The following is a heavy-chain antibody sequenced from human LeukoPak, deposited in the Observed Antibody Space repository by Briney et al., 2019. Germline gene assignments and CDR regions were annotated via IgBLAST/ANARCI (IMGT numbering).Heavy chain of an antibody. CDR1: GFTFSSYW. D-gene: IGHD3-10*01. CDR2: IKQDGSEK. Sequence: GGSLRLSCAASGFTFSSYWMSWVRQAPGKGLEWEANIKQDGSEKYYVDSVKGRFTISRDNAKNSLYLQMNSLRAEDTAVYYCARLYYYGSGSYYKRTGYFDYWGQGTLVTVSS. CDR3: ARLYYYGSGSYYKRTGYFDY. V-gene: IGHV3-7*01. J-gene: IGHJ4*02.